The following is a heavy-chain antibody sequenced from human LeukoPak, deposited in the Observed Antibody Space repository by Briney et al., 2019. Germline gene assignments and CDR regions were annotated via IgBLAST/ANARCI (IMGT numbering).Heavy chain of an antibody. CDR2: IYSSGST. CDR3: ARDPYYYYMDV. V-gene: IGHV4-61*02. J-gene: IGHJ6*03. Sequence: PSETLSLTCTVSGVSLSSGSYYWSWIRQSAGKGLEWIGRIYSSGSTNDNPSLKSRVTISVDTSKNQFSLKLSPVTAADTAVYYCARDPYYYYMDVWGKGTTATVSS. CDR1: GVSLSSGSYY.